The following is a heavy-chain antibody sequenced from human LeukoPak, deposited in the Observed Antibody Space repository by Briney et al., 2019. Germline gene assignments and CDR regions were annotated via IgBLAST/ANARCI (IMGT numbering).Heavy chain of an antibody. V-gene: IGHV3-21*01. D-gene: IGHD2-21*02. Sequence: GGSLRLSCAASGFTFSTYHMNWVRQAPGKGLEWVSSISTTSSYIYYSDSARGRFTISRDNTKNSLYLQMNSLRAEDTAVYYCARGLCGGDCYSDWGPGTLVTVSS. CDR3: ARGLCGGDCYSD. J-gene: IGHJ4*02. CDR1: GFTFSTYH. CDR2: ISTTSSYI.